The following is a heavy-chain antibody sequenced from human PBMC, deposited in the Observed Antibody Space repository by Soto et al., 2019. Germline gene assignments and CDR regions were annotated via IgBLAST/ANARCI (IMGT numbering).Heavy chain of an antibody. CDR1: GGSISSYY. Sequence: SETLSLTCTVSGGSISSYYWSWIRQPPGKGLEWIGYIYYSGSTNYNPSLKSRVTISVDTSKNQFSLKLSSVTAADTAVYYCARSHSGYSSSWFDYWGQGTLVTVSS. CDR2: IYYSGST. D-gene: IGHD6-13*01. J-gene: IGHJ4*02. CDR3: ARSHSGYSSSWFDY. V-gene: IGHV4-59*08.